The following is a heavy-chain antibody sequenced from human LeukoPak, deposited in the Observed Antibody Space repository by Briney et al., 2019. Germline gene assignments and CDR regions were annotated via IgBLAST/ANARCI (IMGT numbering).Heavy chain of an antibody. CDR1: GFTFSRYW. J-gene: IGHJ4*02. CDR3: AGGRDVYRY. D-gene: IGHD5-24*01. Sequence: GGSLRLSCAASGFTFSRYWMTWVRQAPGKGLEWVANIKQDGSEKYYVDSVKGRFTIPRDNAKNSLYLQMSSLRAEDTAVYYCAGGRDVYRYWGQGTLVTVSS. CDR2: IKQDGSEK. V-gene: IGHV3-7*01.